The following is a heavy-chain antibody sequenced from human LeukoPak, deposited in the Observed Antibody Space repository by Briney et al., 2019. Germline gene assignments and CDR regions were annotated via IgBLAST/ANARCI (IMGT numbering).Heavy chain of an antibody. Sequence: PGGSLRLSCAASGFIFSDYDMNWVRQAPGQGLEWVALFSSVGSYKYYADSVKGRFTISRDNSRNTLYLQMNSLRVEDTAVYHCAKTPLNSGYFDYWGQGTLVTVSS. CDR1: GFIFSDYD. V-gene: IGHV3-23*01. CDR3: AKTPLNSGYFDY. J-gene: IGHJ4*02. CDR2: FSSVGSYK.